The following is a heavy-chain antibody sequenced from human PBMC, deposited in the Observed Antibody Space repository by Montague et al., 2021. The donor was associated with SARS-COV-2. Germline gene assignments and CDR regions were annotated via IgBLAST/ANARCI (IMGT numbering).Heavy chain of an antibody. J-gene: IGHJ6*02. V-gene: IGHV4-39*07. D-gene: IGHD6-13*01. CDR2: IYYSGST. Sequence: SETLSLTCTVSGGSISSSSYYWGWIRQPPGKGLEWIGSIYYSGSTYYXRRLKSRVTISVETSRNQFSWKLSSVTAADTAVYYWARVGRQQLVRLSGMDVWGQETTVTVSS. CDR1: GGSISSSSYY. CDR3: ARVGRQQLVRLSGMDV.